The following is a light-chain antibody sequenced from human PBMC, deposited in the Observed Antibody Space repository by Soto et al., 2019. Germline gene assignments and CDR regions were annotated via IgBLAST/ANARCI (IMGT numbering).Light chain of an antibody. Sequence: QSALTQPPSVSAAPGQKVTISCSGSSSNIGSNSLSWYRQFPGSSPMLVIYDNDKRPSGISARFSASKSDTSATLGITGLQTGDEADYYCGTWDNNLRAGVFGSGTKVTVL. V-gene: IGLV1-51*01. CDR2: DND. CDR3: GTWDNNLRAGV. CDR1: SSNIGSNS. J-gene: IGLJ1*01.